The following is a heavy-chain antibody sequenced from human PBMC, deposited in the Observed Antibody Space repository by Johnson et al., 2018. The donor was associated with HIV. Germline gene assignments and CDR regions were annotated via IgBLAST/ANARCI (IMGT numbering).Heavy chain of an antibody. Sequence: VQLVESGGGLVQPGGSLRLSCAASGFTVSYNYMNWVRQAPGKGLEWVSIIYSGGSTYYADSVKGRFTISRDNSKNTLYLQMNSLRAEDTAVYYCARAHYGSGSLDIWGQGTMVTVSS. CDR1: GFTVSYNY. V-gene: IGHV3-66*01. CDR2: IYSGGST. CDR3: ARAHYGSGSLDI. J-gene: IGHJ3*02. D-gene: IGHD3-10*01.